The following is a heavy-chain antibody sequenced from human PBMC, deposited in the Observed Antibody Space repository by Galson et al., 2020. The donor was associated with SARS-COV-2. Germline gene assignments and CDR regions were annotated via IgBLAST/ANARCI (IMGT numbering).Heavy chain of an antibody. V-gene: IGHV1-46*01. D-gene: IGHD2-2*01. CDR1: GYTFTSYY. CDR2: INPSGGST. CDR3: ARGGSYCSSTSWDMGVVDYYDYMEV. J-gene: IGHJ6*03. Sequence: ASVKVSCKASGYTFTSYYMHWVRQAPGQGLEWMGIINPSGGSTSYAQKLQGRVTMTRATSTSTVHMELSSLRSEDTAVYYCARGGSYCSSTSWDMGVVDYYDYMEVWGKGTTVTGS.